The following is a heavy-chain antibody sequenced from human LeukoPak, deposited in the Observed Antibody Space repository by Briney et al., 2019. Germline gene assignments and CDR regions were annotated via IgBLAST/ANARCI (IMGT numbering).Heavy chain of an antibody. CDR2: ISYDGSNK. J-gene: IGHJ4*02. CDR3: AKGSYYGSGSYYSLDDY. D-gene: IGHD3-10*01. V-gene: IGHV3-30*18. Sequence: PGRSLRLSCAASGFTFSSYGMHWVRQAPGKGLEWVAVISYDGSNKYYADSVKGRFTISGDNSKNTLYLQMNSLRAEDTAVYYCAKGSYYGSGSYYSLDDYWGQGTLVTVSS. CDR1: GFTFSSYG.